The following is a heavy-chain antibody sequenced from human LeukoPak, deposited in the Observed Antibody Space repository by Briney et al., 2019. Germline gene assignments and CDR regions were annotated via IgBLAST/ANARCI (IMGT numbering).Heavy chain of an antibody. CDR3: ARAGDYGSYCYYAV. CDR1: GFTFSSYA. Sequence: GGSLRLSCAASGFTFSSYAMSWVRQAPGKGLEWVSDISSSGGTTYYADSVKGRFTISRDNAKNTLYLQMNSLRAEDTAVYYCARAGDYGSYCYYAVWGQGTLVTVSS. CDR2: ISSSGGTT. D-gene: IGHD3-10*01. V-gene: IGHV3-48*03. J-gene: IGHJ4*03.